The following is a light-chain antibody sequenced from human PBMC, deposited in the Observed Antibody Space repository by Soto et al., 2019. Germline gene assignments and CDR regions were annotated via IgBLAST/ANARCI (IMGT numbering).Light chain of an antibody. J-gene: IGLJ2*01. CDR1: SSDVGSYDL. Sequence: QSALTQPASVSGSPGQSITISCTGISSDVGSYDLVSWYQQHPGKAPKLMIYEVTNRPSGISSRFSGSKSDNTASLTISGLQAEDEADYYCNSYTSTSMLFGGGTKVTVL. V-gene: IGLV2-14*02. CDR3: NSYTSTSML. CDR2: EVT.